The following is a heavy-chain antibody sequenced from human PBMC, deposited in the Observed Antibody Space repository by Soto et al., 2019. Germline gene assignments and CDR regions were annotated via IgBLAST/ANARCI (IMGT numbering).Heavy chain of an antibody. CDR2: IYYSGST. CDR3: ARVTIGYYGMDV. J-gene: IGHJ6*02. Sequence: PSETLSLTCTVSGGSISSSSYYWGWIRQPPGKGLEWIGSIYYSGSTYYNPSLKSRVTISVDTSKNQFSLKLSSVTAADTAAYYCARVTIGYYGMDVWGQGTTVTVSS. V-gene: IGHV4-39*01. CDR1: GGSISSSSYY.